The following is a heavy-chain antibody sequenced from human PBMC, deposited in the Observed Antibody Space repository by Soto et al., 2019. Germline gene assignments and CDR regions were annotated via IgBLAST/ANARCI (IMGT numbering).Heavy chain of an antibody. CDR2: FNTGNGDT. CDR3: ARVVPLYDRTSPLDY. CDR1: GYTFSTYG. Sequence: GASVKVSCKASGYTFSTYGIHWVRQAPGQRLEWMGWFNTGNGDTKYSQKFQGRVTLTGDTSASTASMELSGLRSADTAVYYCARVVPLYDRTSPLDYWFQGTLVTVAS. D-gene: IGHD3-22*01. V-gene: IGHV1-3*04. J-gene: IGHJ4*02.